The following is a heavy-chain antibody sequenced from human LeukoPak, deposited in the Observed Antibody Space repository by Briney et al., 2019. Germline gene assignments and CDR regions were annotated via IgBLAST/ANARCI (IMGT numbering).Heavy chain of an antibody. Sequence: GGSLRLSCAASGFTFSSYAMSWVRQAPGKGLEWVSTLSGSGGNTYYAASVKGRVTISRDNSKNTLYLQMNSLRAEDTAVYHCAKGSYYYDSADYFDYWGQGTLVTVSS. CDR1: GFTFSSYA. D-gene: IGHD3-22*01. CDR2: LSGSGGNT. V-gene: IGHV3-23*01. CDR3: AKGSYYYDSADYFDY. J-gene: IGHJ4*02.